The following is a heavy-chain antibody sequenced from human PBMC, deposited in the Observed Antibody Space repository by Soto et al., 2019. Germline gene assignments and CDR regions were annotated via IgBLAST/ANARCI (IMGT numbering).Heavy chain of an antibody. CDR2: IISTTNYI. Sequence: PGGSLTLSCAASGFTFTRYSMNWVRQAPGKGLEWVSSIISTTNYIYYGDSMKGRFTISRDNAKNSLYLEMNSLRAEDTAVYYCARESEDLTSNFDYWGQGTLVTVSS. CDR1: GFTFTRYS. J-gene: IGHJ4*02. CDR3: ARESEDLTSNFDY. V-gene: IGHV3-21*06.